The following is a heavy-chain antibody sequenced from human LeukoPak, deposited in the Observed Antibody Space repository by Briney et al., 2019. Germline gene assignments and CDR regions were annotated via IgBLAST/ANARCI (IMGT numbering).Heavy chain of an antibody. J-gene: IGHJ6*02. D-gene: IGHD1-1*01. CDR1: GFTFSSYW. CDR3: ARTGVPYAMDV. Sequence: PGGSLRLSCAASGFTFSSYWMHWVRQAPGKGLVWVSRIYSDGSITIYADSVKGRFTISRDNAKNTLYLQMNSLRADDTAMYYCARTGVPYAMDVWGQGTTVTV. V-gene: IGHV3-74*01. CDR2: IYSDGSIT.